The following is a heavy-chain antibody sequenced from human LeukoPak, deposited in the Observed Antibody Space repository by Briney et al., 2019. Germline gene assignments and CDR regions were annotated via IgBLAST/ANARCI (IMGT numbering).Heavy chain of an antibody. CDR1: GGSFSSYA. CDR3: ARGSASNWPVDY. CDR2: IVPVFGTP. V-gene: IGHV1-69*13. Sequence: ASAKVSCKASGGSFSSYAISWVRQAPGLGLEWMGGIVPVFGTPNYAQKFQGRLTIIADDSSSTAYMELRSLTSDDTAVYYCARGSASNWPVDYWGQGTLVTVS. D-gene: IGHD6-13*01. J-gene: IGHJ4*02.